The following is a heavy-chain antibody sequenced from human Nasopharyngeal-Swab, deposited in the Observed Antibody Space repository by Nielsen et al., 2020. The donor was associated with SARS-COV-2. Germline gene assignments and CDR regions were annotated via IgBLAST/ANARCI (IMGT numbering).Heavy chain of an antibody. D-gene: IGHD2-15*01. CDR2: ISNSGTTI. CDR3: ARDRGSALLGY. CDR1: GFTFSSYS. Sequence: GGSLRLSCAASGFTFSSYSMNWVRQAPGKGLEWVSYISNSGTTIQYADSVKGRFTVSRDNGKSSLYLQMNGLRAEDTAVYYCARDRGSALLGYWGQGTLVTVSS. J-gene: IGHJ4*02. V-gene: IGHV3-48*04.